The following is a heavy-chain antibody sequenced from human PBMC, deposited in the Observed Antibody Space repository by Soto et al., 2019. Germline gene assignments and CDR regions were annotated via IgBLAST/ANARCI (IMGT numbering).Heavy chain of an antibody. CDR1: GFIFTSSS. J-gene: IGHJ4*02. CDR3: AAGDSSGYYGG. Sequence: SVKVSCKASGFIFTSSSVQWVRQARGQRLEWIGWITVCTGNTNYAQKFQERVSITRDMSTSTAYMELSNLRSDDTAVYYCAAGDSSGYYGGWGRGTQVTVSS. D-gene: IGHD3-22*01. CDR2: ITVCTGNT. V-gene: IGHV1-58*01.